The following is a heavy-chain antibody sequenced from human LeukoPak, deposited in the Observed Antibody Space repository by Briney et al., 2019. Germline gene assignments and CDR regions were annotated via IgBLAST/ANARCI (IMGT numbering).Heavy chain of an antibody. CDR2: FDPEDGET. D-gene: IGHD6-13*01. CDR3: AIRPYSSSWYGNYYYGMDV. J-gene: IGHJ6*02. Sequence: GASVKVPCKVSGYTLTELSMHWVRQAPRKGLEWMGGFDPEDGETIYAQKFQGRVTMTEDTSTDTAYMELSSLRSEDTAVYYCAIRPYSSSWYGNYYYGMDVWGQGTTVTVSS. CDR1: GYTLTELS. V-gene: IGHV1-24*01.